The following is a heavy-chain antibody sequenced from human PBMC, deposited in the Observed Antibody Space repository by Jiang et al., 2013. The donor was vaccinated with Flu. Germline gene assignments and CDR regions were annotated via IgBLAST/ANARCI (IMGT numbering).Heavy chain of an antibody. J-gene: IGHJ6*02. Sequence: SGLVKPSETLSLTCSVSGGVIGISDYFWDWVRQTPLEGLEWIGTIYYSGSTTYSPSLKSRVTISLDTSKNQFSLKVTSVTAADTAVYFCARRGGREYYYGMEVWGQGTTVTVSS. CDR2: IYYSGST. CDR3: ARRGGREYYYGMEV. CDR1: GGVIGISDYF. V-gene: IGHV4-39*07. D-gene: IGHD2/OR15-2a*01.